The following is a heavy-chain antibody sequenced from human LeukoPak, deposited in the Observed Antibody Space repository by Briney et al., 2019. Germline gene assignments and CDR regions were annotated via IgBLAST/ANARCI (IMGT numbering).Heavy chain of an antibody. J-gene: IGHJ4*02. V-gene: IGHV3-21*01. CDR3: ARDLGYSSGPNY. CDR1: GFSFSSFS. D-gene: IGHD6-19*01. Sequence: GGSLRLSCAASGFSFSSFSMNWVRQAPGKGLERVSYISGGSSFTYYVDSVKGRFTISRDSAKNSLYLQMNSLRAEDTAVYYCARDLGYSSGPNYWGQGTRVTVSS. CDR2: ISGGSSFT.